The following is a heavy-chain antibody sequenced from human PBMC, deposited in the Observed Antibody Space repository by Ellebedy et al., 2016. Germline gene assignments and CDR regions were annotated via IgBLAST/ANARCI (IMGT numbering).Heavy chain of an antibody. CDR2: ISGSGGST. V-gene: IGHV3-23*01. D-gene: IGHD1-26*01. Sequence: GGSLRLSXAASGFTFSSYAMSWVRQAPGKGLEWVSAISGSGGSTYYADSVKGRFTISRDNSKNTLYLQMNSLRAEDTAVYYCAKVVGATVSLDYWGQGTLVTVSS. CDR3: AKVVGATVSLDY. J-gene: IGHJ4*02. CDR1: GFTFSSYA.